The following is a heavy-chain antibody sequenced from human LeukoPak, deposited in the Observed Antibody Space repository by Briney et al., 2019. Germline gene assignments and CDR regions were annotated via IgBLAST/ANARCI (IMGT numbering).Heavy chain of an antibody. Sequence: ASVKVSCKASGYTFTSYYMHWVRQAPGQGLEWMGIINPSGGSTSYAQKFQGRVTITTDESTSTAYMELSSLRSEDTAVYYCASDAGYCSGGSCPIDYWGQGTLVTVSS. CDR1: GYTFTSYY. J-gene: IGHJ4*02. D-gene: IGHD2-15*01. V-gene: IGHV1-46*01. CDR3: ASDAGYCSGGSCPIDY. CDR2: INPSGGST.